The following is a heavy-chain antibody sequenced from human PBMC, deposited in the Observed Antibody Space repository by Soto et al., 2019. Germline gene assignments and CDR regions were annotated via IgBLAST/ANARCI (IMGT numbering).Heavy chain of an antibody. Sequence: QVQLVQSGAEVKKPGSSVKVSCKASGGTFSSYAISWVRQAPGQGLEWMGGIIPIFGTADYAQKFQGRVTINADESTSTAYMELSSLRSEDTAVSACARGDSGGSSGYYYTGGDYWGQGTLVTVSS. CDR1: GGTFSSYA. CDR3: ARGDSGGSSGYYYTGGDY. D-gene: IGHD3-22*01. V-gene: IGHV1-69*12. CDR2: IIPIFGTA. J-gene: IGHJ4*02.